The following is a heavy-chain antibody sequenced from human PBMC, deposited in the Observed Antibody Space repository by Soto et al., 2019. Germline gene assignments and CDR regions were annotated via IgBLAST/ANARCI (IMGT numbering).Heavy chain of an antibody. J-gene: IGHJ4*02. CDR1: GYTFTAYW. CDR3: ARPLYPGYCTDGVCYSYDY. Sequence: PGESLKISCQSFGYTFTAYWIAWVRQMPGKGLEWMGIIFPADSEIRYSPSFRGHVTISADKSISTAYLQWSSLEASDTAMYYFARPLYPGYCTDGVCYSYDYWGQGTPVTVSS. CDR2: IFPADSEI. D-gene: IGHD2-8*01. V-gene: IGHV5-51*01.